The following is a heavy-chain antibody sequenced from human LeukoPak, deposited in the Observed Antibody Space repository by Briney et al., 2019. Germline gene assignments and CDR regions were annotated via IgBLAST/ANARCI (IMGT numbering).Heavy chain of an antibody. D-gene: IGHD6-19*01. Sequence: SETLSLTCTVSGGSISSYYWSWIRQPPGKGLEWIGEIYHSGSTNYNPSLKSRVTISVDKSKNQFSLKLSSVTAADTAVYYCARDYIAVAATGKYYYYYYGMDVWGQGTTVTVSS. CDR1: GGSISSYY. J-gene: IGHJ6*02. CDR2: IYHSGST. V-gene: IGHV4-59*12. CDR3: ARDYIAVAATGKYYYYYYGMDV.